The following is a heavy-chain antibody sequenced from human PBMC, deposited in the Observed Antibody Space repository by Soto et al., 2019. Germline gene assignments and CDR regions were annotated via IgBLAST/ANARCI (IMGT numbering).Heavy chain of an antibody. CDR1: GFTLSDYA. J-gene: IGHJ6*02. Sequence: AGGSLRLSCAASGFTLSDYAMTWVRQGPGKGLEWVSAISGSGDSTYYTDSVKGRFTISRDNSKNTLYLQMNSLRAEDTAVYYCARDRIPTGMDVWGQGTTVTVSS. V-gene: IGHV3-23*01. CDR3: ARDRIPTGMDV. CDR2: ISGSGDST.